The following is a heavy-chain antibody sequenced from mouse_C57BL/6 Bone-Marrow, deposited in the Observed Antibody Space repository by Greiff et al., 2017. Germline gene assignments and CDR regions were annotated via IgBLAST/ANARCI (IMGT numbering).Heavy chain of an antibody. J-gene: IGHJ3*01. V-gene: IGHV1-64*01. CDR2: IHPNSGST. CDR1: GYTFTSYW. D-gene: IGHD1-3*01. Sequence: LKLQQPAAELVKPGASVKLSCKASGYTFTSYWMHWVKQRPGQGLEWIGMIHPNSGSTNYNEKFKSKATLTVDKSSSTAYMQLSSLTSEDSAVYYCARRVLKAWFAYWGQGTLVTVSA. CDR3: ARRVLKAWFAY.